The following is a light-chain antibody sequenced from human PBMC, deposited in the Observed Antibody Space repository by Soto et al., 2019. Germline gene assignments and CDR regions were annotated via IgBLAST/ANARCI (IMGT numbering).Light chain of an antibody. CDR2: EVY. CDR1: SSDVGGYNY. CDR3: SSHAGSINVA. J-gene: IGLJ2*01. Sequence: QSVLTQPPSASGAPGQSVNISCTGSSSDVGGYNYVSWYQQHPGKAPKLIIYEVYKRPSGVPDRFSGSKSDNTASLTVSGLQAEDEADYYCSSHAGSINVAFGGGTKVTVL. V-gene: IGLV2-8*01.